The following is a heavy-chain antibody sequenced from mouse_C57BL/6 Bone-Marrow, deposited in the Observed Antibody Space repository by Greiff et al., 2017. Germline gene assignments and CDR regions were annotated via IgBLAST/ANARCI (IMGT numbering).Heavy chain of an antibody. CDR1: GFTFSSYA. Sequence: VQLKESGGGLVKPGGSLKLSCAASGFTFSSYAMSWVRQTPEKRLEWVATISDGGSYTYYPDNVKGRFTISRDNAKNNLYLQMSHLKSEDTAMYYCARDPGTRYFDVWGTGTTVTVSS. D-gene: IGHD4-1*01. V-gene: IGHV5-4*01. CDR3: ARDPGTRYFDV. CDR2: ISDGGSYT. J-gene: IGHJ1*03.